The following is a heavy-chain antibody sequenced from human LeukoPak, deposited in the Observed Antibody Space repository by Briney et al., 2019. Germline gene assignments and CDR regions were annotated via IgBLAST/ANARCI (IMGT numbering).Heavy chain of an antibody. Sequence: GASVKVSCKASGYTFTGYYIHWVRQAPGQGLEWMGWINPNNGGTNYVQKFQGWVTMTRDTSISTVYMELSRLRSNDTAVYYCARDRHSGNYYLDYWGQGTLVTVSS. CDR1: GYTFTGYY. CDR2: INPNNGGT. D-gene: IGHD1-26*01. V-gene: IGHV1-2*04. CDR3: ARDRHSGNYYLDY. J-gene: IGHJ4*02.